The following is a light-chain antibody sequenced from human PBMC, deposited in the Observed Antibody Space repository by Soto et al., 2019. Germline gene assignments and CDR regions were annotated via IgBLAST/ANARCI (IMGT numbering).Light chain of an antibody. V-gene: IGKV3-15*01. J-gene: IGKJ4*01. CDR3: QQRTNWPALT. CDR1: QSVSSN. Sequence: EIVMTQSPATLSVSPGERATLSCRASQSVSSNLAWYQQKPGQAPRLLIYGASTRATGIPARFSGSGSGAEFTLTISSLQSEDFAVYYCQQRTNWPALTFGGGTKVDI. CDR2: GAS.